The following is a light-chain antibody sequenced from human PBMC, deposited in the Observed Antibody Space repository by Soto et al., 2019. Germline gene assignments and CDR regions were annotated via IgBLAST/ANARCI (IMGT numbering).Light chain of an antibody. CDR2: GAS. V-gene: IGKV3-20*01. CDR1: QRLSSSY. J-gene: IGKJ2*01. Sequence: IVLTQSPGTLSFSPGERATLSCRASQRLSSSYLAWYQQRPGQAPRLLIYGASSRATGIPDRFSGSASGTDFTLTISRLEPEDSAVYYCQQHDGSPYTFGQGNKLEIK. CDR3: QQHDGSPYT.